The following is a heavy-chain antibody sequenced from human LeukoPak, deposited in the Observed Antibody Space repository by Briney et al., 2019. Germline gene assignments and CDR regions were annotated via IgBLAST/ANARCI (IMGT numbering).Heavy chain of an antibody. D-gene: IGHD6-19*01. V-gene: IGHV3-23*01. J-gene: IGHJ5*02. Sequence: GGSLRLSCAASGFTFSSYAMSWVRQAPGKGLEWVSAISGSGGSTYYADSVKGRFTISRDNSKNTLYLQMNSLRAEDTAVYYCAKDSVRSSGWYVSWLDPWGQGTLVTVSS. CDR2: ISGSGGST. CDR3: AKDSVRSSGWYVSWLDP. CDR1: GFTFSSYA.